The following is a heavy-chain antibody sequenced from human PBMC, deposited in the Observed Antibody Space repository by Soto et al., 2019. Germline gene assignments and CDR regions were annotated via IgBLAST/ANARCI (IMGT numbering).Heavy chain of an antibody. D-gene: IGHD6-13*01. Sequence: HPGKRLEGRGSICYMVNTYYNPSLKSRVTISGDTSKNQLSLKLSSVTAADTAVYYCARLEAAAGTFGMDVRGQLNTVTVSS. CDR3: ARLEAAAGTFGMDV. V-gene: IGHV4-39*01. J-gene: IGHJ6*02. CDR2: ICYMVNT.